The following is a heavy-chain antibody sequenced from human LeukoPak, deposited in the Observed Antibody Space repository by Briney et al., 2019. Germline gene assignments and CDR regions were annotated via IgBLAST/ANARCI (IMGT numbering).Heavy chain of an antibody. CDR3: ARVGGATTFYFDY. V-gene: IGHV1-2*02. Sequence: ASVKVSCKASGYTFTGYYMHWVRQAPGQGLEWMGWINPNSGGTNYVQKFQGRVTMTRDTSISTAYMELSRLRSDDTAVYYCARVGGATTFYFDYWGQGTLVTVSS. CDR2: INPNSGGT. D-gene: IGHD1-26*01. J-gene: IGHJ4*02. CDR1: GYTFTGYY.